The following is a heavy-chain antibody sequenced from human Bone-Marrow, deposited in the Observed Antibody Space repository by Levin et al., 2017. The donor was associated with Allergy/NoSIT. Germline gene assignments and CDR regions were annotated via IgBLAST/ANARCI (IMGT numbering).Heavy chain of an antibody. CDR2: IIPVLGAT. V-gene: IGHV1-69*13. CDR1: GGILNSNA. Sequence: VASVKVSCKASGGILNSNAISWVRQAPGQRLEWMGGIIPVLGATDYAQKFQGRVTITADESGSTVYLEVSSLSSNDTAMYYCANYVWGSYRRWGNWLDPWGQGTLVTVSS. J-gene: IGHJ5*02. D-gene: IGHD3-16*02. CDR3: ANYVWGSYRRWGNWLDP.